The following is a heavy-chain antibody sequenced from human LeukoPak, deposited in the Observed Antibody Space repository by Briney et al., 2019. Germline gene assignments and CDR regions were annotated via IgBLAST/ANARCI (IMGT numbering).Heavy chain of an antibody. CDR2: ISSSSSYI. Sequence: GGSLRLSCAASGFTFSSYSMNWVRQAPGKGLEWVSSISSSSSYIYYADSVKGRFTISRDNAKNSLYLQMNSLRAEDTAVYYCARDEEYSSGWYHADYWGQGTLVTVSS. D-gene: IGHD6-19*01. CDR1: GFTFSSYS. CDR3: ARDEEYSSGWYHADY. V-gene: IGHV3-21*01. J-gene: IGHJ4*02.